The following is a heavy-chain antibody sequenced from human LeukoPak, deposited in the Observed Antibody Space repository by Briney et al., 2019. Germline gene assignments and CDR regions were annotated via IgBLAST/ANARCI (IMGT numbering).Heavy chain of an antibody. V-gene: IGHV3-30*03. J-gene: IGHJ4*02. CDR1: GFTSSSYG. CDR3: ATKDGYRVGNY. CDR2: ISYDGSNK. Sequence: GGSLRLSCAASGFTSSSYGMHWVRQAPGKGLEWVAVISYDGSNKYYADSVKGRFTISRDNSKNTLYLQMNSLRAEDTAVYYCATKDGYRVGNYWGQGTLVTVSS. D-gene: IGHD5-12*01.